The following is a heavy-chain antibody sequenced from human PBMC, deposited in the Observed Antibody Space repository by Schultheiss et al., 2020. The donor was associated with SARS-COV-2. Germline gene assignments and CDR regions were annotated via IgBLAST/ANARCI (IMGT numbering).Heavy chain of an antibody. CDR3: TTGRWNRRKFDI. Sequence: GGSLRLSCTASGFTFSSYAMHWVRQAPGKGLEWVAVISYDGSNKYYADSMKGRFTISRDNSKNTLYLQMNSLKTEDTAVYYCTTGRWNRRKFDIWGQGTMVTVSS. CDR1: GFTFSSYA. V-gene: IGHV3-30*07. D-gene: IGHD1-1*01. J-gene: IGHJ3*02. CDR2: ISYDGSNK.